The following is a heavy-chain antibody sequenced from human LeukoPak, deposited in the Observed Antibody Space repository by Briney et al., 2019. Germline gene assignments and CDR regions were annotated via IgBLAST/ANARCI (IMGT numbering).Heavy chain of an antibody. V-gene: IGHV1-2*06. CDR2: INPKSGDT. CDR3: ATEDSLSGSYYDP. D-gene: IGHD1-26*01. Sequence: ASVKVSCKASGYIFTDYRLHWVRQAPGQGLEWMGRINPKSGDTNYAQKFQGRVTMTSDTSITTAYMELRRLKSDDTAFYFCATEDSLSGSYYDPWGQGTLVTVSS. CDR1: GYIFTDYR. J-gene: IGHJ5*02.